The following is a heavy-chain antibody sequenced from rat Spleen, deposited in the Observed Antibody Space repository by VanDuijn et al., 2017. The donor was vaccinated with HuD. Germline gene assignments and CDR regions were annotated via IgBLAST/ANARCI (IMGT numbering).Heavy chain of an antibody. Sequence: QVQLKESGPGLVQPSQTLSLTCTVSGFSLISYSVNWVRQPPGKGLEWMGLIWGNGNTNYNSTLKSRLSISRDTSKSQVYLKMNSLQTEDTATYSCAKGNWVLDYWGQGVMVTVSS. J-gene: IGHJ2*01. CDR3: AKGNWVLDY. D-gene: IGHD5-1*01. CDR1: GFSLISYS. CDR2: IWGNGNT. V-gene: IGHV2-13*01.